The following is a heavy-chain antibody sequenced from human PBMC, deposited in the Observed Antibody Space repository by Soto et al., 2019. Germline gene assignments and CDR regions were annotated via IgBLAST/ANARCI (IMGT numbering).Heavy chain of an antibody. CDR1: GVSLTSGTYY. Sequence: PSETLSLTCSVSGVSLTSGTYYWSWIRQHPGKGLEWIGYIFYSGSTDYNPSLKSRVNISVDTSKNQFSLKLSSVTAADTAVYYCASTEDFFDYWGQGNLVTVS. CDR3: ASTEDFFDY. V-gene: IGHV4-31*03. J-gene: IGHJ4*02. CDR2: IFYSGST.